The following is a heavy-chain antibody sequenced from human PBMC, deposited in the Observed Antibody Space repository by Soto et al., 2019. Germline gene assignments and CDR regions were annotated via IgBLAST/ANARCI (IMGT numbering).Heavy chain of an antibody. CDR1: GFTFGDYA. CDR3: TRDPYEGTYYPFDY. CDR2: IRSKPYGGTT. Sequence: GGSLRLSCTASGFTFGDYAMTWVRQAPGKGLEWVGFIRSKPYGGTTEYAASVKGRFTISRDDSKSIAYLQMNSLKAEDTAVYYCTRDPYEGTYYPFDYWGQGTLVTVSS. V-gene: IGHV3-49*04. J-gene: IGHJ4*02. D-gene: IGHD1-26*01.